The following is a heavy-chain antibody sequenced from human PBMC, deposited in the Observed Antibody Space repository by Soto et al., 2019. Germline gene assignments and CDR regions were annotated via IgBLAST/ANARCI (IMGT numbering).Heavy chain of an antibody. Sequence: QVQLVQSGAEVKKPGSSVKVSCKASGGTFSSYAISWVRQAPGQGLEWMGGIIPIFGTANYAQKFQGRVTITADESTSTAYMELSSLRSEDTAVYYCVRAPIQGYCSSTSCSYYFDYWGQGTLVTVSS. D-gene: IGHD2-2*01. CDR3: VRAPIQGYCSSTSCSYYFDY. V-gene: IGHV1-69*01. J-gene: IGHJ4*02. CDR1: GGTFSSYA. CDR2: IIPIFGTA.